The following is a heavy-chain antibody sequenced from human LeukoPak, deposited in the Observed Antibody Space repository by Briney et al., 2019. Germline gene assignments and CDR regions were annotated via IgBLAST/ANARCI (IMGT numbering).Heavy chain of an antibody. Sequence: GASVKVSCKASGGTFSSYAISWVRQAPGQGLEWMGGIIPIFGTANYAQKFQGRVTITADESMSTAYMELSSLRSEDTAVYYCARDSGIVGATGFDYWGQGTLVTVSS. CDR2: IIPIFGTA. J-gene: IGHJ4*02. V-gene: IGHV1-69*13. CDR3: ARDSGIVGATGFDY. D-gene: IGHD1-26*01. CDR1: GGTFSSYA.